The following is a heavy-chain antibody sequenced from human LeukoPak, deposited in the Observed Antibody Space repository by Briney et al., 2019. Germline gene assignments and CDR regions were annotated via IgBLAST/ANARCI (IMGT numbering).Heavy chain of an antibody. J-gene: IGHJ3*02. V-gene: IGHV3-21*01. CDR3: ARESGGRESHWKPEGAFDI. D-gene: IGHD3-10*01. CDR1: GFTFSSYS. CDR2: ISSSSSYI. Sequence: PGGSLRLSCAASGFTFSSYSMNWVRQAPGKGLEWVSSISSSSSYIYYADSVKGRFTISRDNAKNSLYLQMNSLRAEDTAVYYCARESGGRESHWKPEGAFDIWGQGTMVTVSS.